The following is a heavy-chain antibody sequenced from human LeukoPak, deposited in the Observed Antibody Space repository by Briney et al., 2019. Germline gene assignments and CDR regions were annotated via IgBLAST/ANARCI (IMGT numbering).Heavy chain of an antibody. CDR1: GFTFSSYS. J-gene: IGHJ3*02. V-gene: IGHV3-21*04. CDR2: ISSSGSSSGSYI. Sequence: GGSLRLSCAASGFTFSSYSMNWVRQAPGKGLEWVSFISSSGSSSGSYIYHTDSVKGRFTISRDNAKNSLYLQMNSLRAEDTAVYYCARHIDNMVRGVHDAFDIWGQGTMVTVSS. CDR3: ARHIDNMVRGVHDAFDI. D-gene: IGHD3-10*01.